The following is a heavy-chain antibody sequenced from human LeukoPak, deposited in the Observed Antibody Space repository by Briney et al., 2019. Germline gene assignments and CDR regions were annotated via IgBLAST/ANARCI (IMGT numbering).Heavy chain of an antibody. Sequence: PGGSLRLSCAASAFTFSGHWMSWVRQAPGKGLEWVANINQGGSDKYYVDSVKSRFTISRDNANNLLYLQMNSLRGEDTAVYYCTRDRSRAEDDWGQGTLVTVSS. CDR2: INQGGSDK. J-gene: IGHJ4*02. CDR3: TRDRSRAEDD. D-gene: IGHD1-14*01. V-gene: IGHV3-7*01. CDR1: AFTFSGHW.